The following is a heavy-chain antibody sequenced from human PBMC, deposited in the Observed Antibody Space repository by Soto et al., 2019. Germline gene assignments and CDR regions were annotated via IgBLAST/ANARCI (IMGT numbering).Heavy chain of an antibody. CDR2: ISYDGSNK. D-gene: IGHD6-13*01. CDR3: ASRSVGIAAARPDGRTFDYYYGMDV. J-gene: IGHJ6*02. Sequence: GGSLRLSCAASGFTFSSYAMHWVRQAPGKGLEWVAVISYDGSNKYYADSVKGRFTISRDNSKNTLYLQMNSLRAEDTAVYYCASRSVGIAAARPDGRTFDYYYGMDVWGQGTTVTVSS. V-gene: IGHV3-30-3*01. CDR1: GFTFSSYA.